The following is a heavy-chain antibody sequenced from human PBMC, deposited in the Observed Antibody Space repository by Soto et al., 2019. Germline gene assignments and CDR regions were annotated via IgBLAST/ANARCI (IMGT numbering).Heavy chain of an antibody. Sequence: GASVKVSCKASGGTFSSYAISWVRQAPGQGLEWMGGIIPIFGTANYAQKFQGRVTITADESTSTAYMELSSLRSEDTAVYYCAREIAVAGTMPFDYWGQGTLVTVSS. CDR2: IIPIFGTA. J-gene: IGHJ4*02. CDR1: GGTFSSYA. V-gene: IGHV1-69*13. CDR3: AREIAVAGTMPFDY. D-gene: IGHD6-19*01.